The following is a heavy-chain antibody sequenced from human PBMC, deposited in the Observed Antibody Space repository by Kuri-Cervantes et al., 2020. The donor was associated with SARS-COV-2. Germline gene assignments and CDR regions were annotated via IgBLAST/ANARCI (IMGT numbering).Heavy chain of an antibody. V-gene: IGHV3-49*04. D-gene: IGHD3-3*01. Sequence: GGSLRLSCTASGFTFGDYAMSWVRQAPGKGLEWVGFIRSKAYGGTTEYAASVKGRFTISRDDSKSIAYLQMNSLKTEDTAVYYCTRNNFWSGYSGYWGQGTLVTVSS. CDR1: GFTFGDYA. CDR3: TRNNFWSGYSGY. CDR2: IRSKAYGGTT. J-gene: IGHJ4*02.